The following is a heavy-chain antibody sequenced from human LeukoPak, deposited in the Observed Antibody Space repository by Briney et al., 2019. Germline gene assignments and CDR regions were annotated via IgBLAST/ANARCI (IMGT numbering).Heavy chain of an antibody. CDR1: GDSVSSNSAA. V-gene: IGHV6-1*01. CDR2: TYYRSKWFN. D-gene: IGHD3-10*01. CDR3: ARFRAQMVASDY. Sequence: KSSQTLSLTCAIFGDSVSSNSAAWSWIRQSPSRGLEWLGRTYYRSKWFNEYAVSVKSRITINPDTSKNQFSLQLKSLTPDDTAVHYCARFRAQMVASDYWGQGILVTVSS. J-gene: IGHJ4*02.